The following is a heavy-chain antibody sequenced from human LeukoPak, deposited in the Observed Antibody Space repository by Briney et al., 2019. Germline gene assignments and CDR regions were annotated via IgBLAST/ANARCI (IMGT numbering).Heavy chain of an antibody. V-gene: IGHV4-34*01. CDR2: VYHSGNT. CDR1: GGSFSGYY. D-gene: IGHD2-2*01. CDR3: ARVRKGYCSSTTCYDRFYYYYIDV. Sequence: SETLSLTCAVYGGSFSGYYWTWIRQPPGKGLEWIGEVYHSGNTNYSPSLKSRTTISVDTSKNQFSLRLRSATAADTAVYYCARVRKGYCSSTTCYDRFYYYYIDVWDKGTTVTVSS. J-gene: IGHJ6*03.